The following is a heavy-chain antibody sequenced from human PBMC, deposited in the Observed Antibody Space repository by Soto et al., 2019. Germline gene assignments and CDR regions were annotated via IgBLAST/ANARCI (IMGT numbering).Heavy chain of an antibody. V-gene: IGHV4-34*01. J-gene: IGHJ5*02. CDR3: ARDSDYGGNAGGWFDP. D-gene: IGHD4-17*01. Sequence: QVQLQQWGAGLLKPSETLSLNCAVNGGSLSGYYWSWIRQPPGKGLEWIGEIKDGGYTNYSPSLKSRATISSDTSNNQFSLRLNSVTAADTGVYYCARDSDYGGNAGGWFDPWGQGTLVTVSS. CDR1: GGSLSGYY. CDR2: IKDGGYT.